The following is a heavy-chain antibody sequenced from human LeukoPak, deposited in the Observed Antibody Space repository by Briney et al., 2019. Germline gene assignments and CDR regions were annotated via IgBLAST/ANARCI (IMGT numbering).Heavy chain of an antibody. J-gene: IGHJ4*02. CDR3: ARGRSPRWYYDSSGSHLFDY. D-gene: IGHD3-22*01. CDR1: GGSISSGSYY. CDR2: IYTSGST. Sequence: SQTLSLTCTVSGGSISSGSYYWSWIRQPAGKGLEWIGRIYTSGSTNYNPSLKRRVTISVDTSKNQFSLKLSSVTAADTAVYYCARGRSPRWYYDSSGSHLFDYWGQGTLVTVSS. V-gene: IGHV4-61*02.